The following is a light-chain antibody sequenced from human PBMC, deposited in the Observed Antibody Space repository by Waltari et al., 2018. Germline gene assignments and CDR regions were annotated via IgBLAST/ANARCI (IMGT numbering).Light chain of an antibody. CDR3: QQYYTFPPT. CDR1: QDIGSY. J-gene: IGKJ4*01. CDR2: SAS. Sequence: AIRITQSPSSLYASRGDRVTITCRTNQDIGSYLAWYQQTPGRAPKLLLYSASTLQSGVPSSFIGDGSRTNFTLTITCLQYDDYATYFCQQYYTFPPTFGGGTRVDIK. V-gene: IGKV1-8*01.